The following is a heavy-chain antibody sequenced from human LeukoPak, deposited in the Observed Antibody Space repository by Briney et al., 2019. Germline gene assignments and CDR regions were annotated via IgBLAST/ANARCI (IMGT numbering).Heavy chain of an antibody. CDR3: ATRDY. Sequence: SETLSLTYAVYGGSFSVYYWSWIRQPPGKGLEWIAEINHSGSTNYNPSLKSRVTISVDTSKNQFSLKLNSVTAADTAVYYCATRDYWGQGMMVTVSS. V-gene: IGHV4-34*01. CDR1: GGSFSVYY. CDR2: INHSGST. J-gene: IGHJ4*01.